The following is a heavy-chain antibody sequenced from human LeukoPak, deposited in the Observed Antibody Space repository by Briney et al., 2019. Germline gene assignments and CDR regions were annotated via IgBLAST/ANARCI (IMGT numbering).Heavy chain of an antibody. CDR2: INPSGTST. J-gene: IGHJ5*02. CDR3: ARDNSVADTGWWFDP. D-gene: IGHD6-19*01. Sequence: ASVKVSCKASGYTFTAYYMHWLRQAPGQGLEWMGIINPSGTSTIYAQKFQGRVTMTRNTSTSTEYMELSSLRFEDTAVYYCARDNSVADTGWWFDPWGQGTLVTVSS. V-gene: IGHV1-46*01. CDR1: GYTFTAYY.